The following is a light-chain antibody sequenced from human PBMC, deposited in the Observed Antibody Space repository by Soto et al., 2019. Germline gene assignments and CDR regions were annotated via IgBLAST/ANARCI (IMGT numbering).Light chain of an antibody. CDR3: CSYTDIALDVV. Sequence: QSALTQPASVSGSPGESITISCIGTKNDIGSYRFVSWYQQHPGEAPKLMISEGSKRPSGTSNRFSGSKSGNTASLRISGLQAEDEADYYCCSYTDIALDVVFGGGTKLTVL. J-gene: IGLJ2*01. CDR1: KNDIGSYRF. CDR2: EGS. V-gene: IGLV2-23*01.